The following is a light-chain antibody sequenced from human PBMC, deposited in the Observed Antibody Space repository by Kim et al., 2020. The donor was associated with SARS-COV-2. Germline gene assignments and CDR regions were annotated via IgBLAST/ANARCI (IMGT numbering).Light chain of an antibody. CDR1: QSVSSSY. J-gene: IGKJ4*01. V-gene: IGKV3D-7*01. CDR2: GAS. Sequence: PGKSVTHSTRASQSVSSSYLTWYQQKPGQAPRLLIYGASTRATGIPARFSGSGSGTDFTLTISSLQPEDFAVYYCQQDYNLPLTFGGGTKVDIK. CDR3: QQDYNLPLT.